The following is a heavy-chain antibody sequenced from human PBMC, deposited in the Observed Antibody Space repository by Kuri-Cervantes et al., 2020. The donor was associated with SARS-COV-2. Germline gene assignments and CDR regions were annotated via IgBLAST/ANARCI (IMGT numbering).Heavy chain of an antibody. Sequence: GESLKISCAASGFTFSSYAMSWVRQAPGKGLEWVSAISGSGGSTYYADSVKGRFTISRDNSKNTLYLQMNSLRAEDTAVYYCAKSYRGKYQLLFLGYWGQGTPVTVSS. CDR1: GFTFSSYA. CDR3: AKSYRGKYQLLFLGY. J-gene: IGHJ4*02. CDR2: ISGSGGST. D-gene: IGHD2-2*01. V-gene: IGHV3-23*01.